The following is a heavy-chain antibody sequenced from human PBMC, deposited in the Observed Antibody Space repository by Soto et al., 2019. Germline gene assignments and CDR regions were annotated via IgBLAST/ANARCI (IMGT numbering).Heavy chain of an antibody. V-gene: IGHV1-18*01. Sequence: ASVKVSCKASGYTFTRSGISWVRQAPGQGPEWMGWISSYNGDTNYAQTFQGRVTMTTDTSTSTAYMELRSLRSDDTAVYYCAREGVAPYYYYGMDVWGQGTTVTVSS. D-gene: IGHD5-12*01. CDR1: GYTFTRSG. CDR2: ISSYNGDT. J-gene: IGHJ6*02. CDR3: AREGVAPYYYYGMDV.